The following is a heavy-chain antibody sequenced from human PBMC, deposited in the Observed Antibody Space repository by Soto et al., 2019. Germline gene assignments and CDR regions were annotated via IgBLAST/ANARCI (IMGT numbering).Heavy chain of an antibody. J-gene: IGHJ4*02. D-gene: IGHD5-12*01. Sequence: EVQLLESGGGLVRPGGSLTISCVVSGLSSRSHAMYWVRQAPGRGLEWVAGISGGGYTAYYQDSVRGRFIISRDNSKNTVYMQIDNLRVDDTAFYYCAKDQGVATIKSNFDYWGQGTLVTVAS. CDR1: GLSSRSHA. CDR2: ISGGGYTA. V-gene: IGHV3-23*01. CDR3: AKDQGVATIKSNFDY.